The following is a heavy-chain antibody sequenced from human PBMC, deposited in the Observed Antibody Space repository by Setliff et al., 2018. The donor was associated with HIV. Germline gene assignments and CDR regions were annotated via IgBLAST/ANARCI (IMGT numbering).Heavy chain of an antibody. CDR1: GGSISSGGYY. CDR2: IYYSGST. V-gene: IGHV4-31*03. D-gene: IGHD2-2*01. Sequence: PSETLSLTCTVSGGSISSGGYYWSWIRQHPGKGLEWIGYIYYSGSTYYNPSLKSRVTISVDTSKSQFSLKLRSVTAADTAVYFCARGQCTSTSRYATWIQYWGPGTLVTVSS. J-gene: IGHJ4*02. CDR3: ARGQCTSTSRYATWIQY.